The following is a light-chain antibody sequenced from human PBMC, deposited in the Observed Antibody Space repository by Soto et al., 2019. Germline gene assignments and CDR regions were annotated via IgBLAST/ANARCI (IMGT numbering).Light chain of an antibody. V-gene: IGKV3-20*01. CDR1: QSVSSSY. Sequence: EIVLTQSPGTLSLSPGERATLSCRASQSVSSSYLAWYQQNPGQAPRLLIYAASSRATGIPDRFSGSGSGTDFTLTIHRLEPEDSAVYYCQQYGSSITFGQGTRREIK. CDR2: AAS. J-gene: IGKJ5*01. CDR3: QQYGSSIT.